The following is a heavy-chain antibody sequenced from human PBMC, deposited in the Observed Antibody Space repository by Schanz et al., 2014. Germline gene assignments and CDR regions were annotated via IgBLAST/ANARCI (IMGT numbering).Heavy chain of an antibody. Sequence: VQLVESGGGLVQPGGSLRLSCSASGFTFSDSFMSWIRQTPGKGLEWLSYISRDGTTSYYADSVKGRFTISRDNAKNSLYLEMTSLRAEDTAVYYCAKDFTGSGIFFNSWGQGTLVSVSS. J-gene: IGHJ5*01. V-gene: IGHV3-11*01. CDR2: ISRDGTTS. D-gene: IGHD3-10*01. CDR1: GFTFSDSF. CDR3: AKDFTGSGIFFNS.